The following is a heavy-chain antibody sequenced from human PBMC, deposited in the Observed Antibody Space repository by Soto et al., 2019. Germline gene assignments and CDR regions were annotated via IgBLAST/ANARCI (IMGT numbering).Heavy chain of an antibody. CDR2: INPSGGST. Sequence: QVQLVQSGAEVKKPGASVKVSCKASGYTFTSYYMHWVRQAPGQGPEWMGEINPSGGSTIYAQKYQGRVTMTRDTSTRTVYMELSSLRFEDMAVYYCARGPPGYSSSNSCLYAEYFQHWGQGTLVTVSS. CDR3: ARGPPGYSSSNSCLYAEYFQH. V-gene: IGHV1-46*01. D-gene: IGHD2-2*01. CDR1: GYTFTSYY. J-gene: IGHJ1*01.